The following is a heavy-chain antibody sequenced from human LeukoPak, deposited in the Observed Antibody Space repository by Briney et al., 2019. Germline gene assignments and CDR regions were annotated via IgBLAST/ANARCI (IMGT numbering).Heavy chain of an antibody. V-gene: IGHV4-34*01. Sequence: SETLSLTCAVYGGSFSGYYWSWIRQPPGKGLEWIGEINHSGSTNYNPSLKSRVTISVDTSKNQFSLKLSSVTAADTAVYYCARRGYSSGSPDYWGQGTLVTVSS. CDR2: INHSGST. D-gene: IGHD6-19*01. J-gene: IGHJ4*02. CDR1: GGSFSGYY. CDR3: ARRGYSSGSPDY.